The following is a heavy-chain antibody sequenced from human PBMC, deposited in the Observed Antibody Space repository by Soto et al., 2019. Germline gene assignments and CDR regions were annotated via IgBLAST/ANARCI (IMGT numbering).Heavy chain of an antibody. V-gene: IGHV3-15*01. CDR3: TTGSLTTNTGAEDH. Sequence: GGSLRLSCAASGFTFHTAWLSWIRQPPGKGLEWVGRIKSNSAGGTTQDAAPVKGRFTISRDDSKNTLYLEMNSLKTEDTAIYYCTTGSLTTNTGAEDHWGQGTLV. J-gene: IGHJ4*02. CDR1: GFTFHTAW. CDR2: IKSNSAGGTT. D-gene: IGHD1-1*01.